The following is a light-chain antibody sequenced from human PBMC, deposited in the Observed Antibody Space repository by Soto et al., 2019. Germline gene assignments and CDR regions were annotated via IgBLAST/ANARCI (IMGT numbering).Light chain of an antibody. V-gene: IGLV3-21*04. J-gene: IGLJ2*01. Sequence: SYELTQPPSVSVAPGKTAMITCGGNNIGAKSVHWYQQRPGQAPVVVIYYDSDRPSGIPERFSGSNSGNTATLTISGVEAGDEADYYCQVWDGSSDQVVFGGGTKVTVL. CDR1: NIGAKS. CDR3: QVWDGSSDQVV. CDR2: YDS.